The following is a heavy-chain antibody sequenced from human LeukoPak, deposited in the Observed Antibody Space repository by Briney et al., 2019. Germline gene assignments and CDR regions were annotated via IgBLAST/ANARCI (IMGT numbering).Heavy chain of an antibody. CDR3: ARHPHYCSSTSCPPRWFDP. CDR1: GGSISSSSYY. Sequence: SETLSLTCTVSGGSISSSSYYWGWIRQPPGKGLEWIGSIDYSGSTYYNPALNSRVTISVDTSKNQFSLKLSSVTAADTAVYYCARHPHYCSSTSCPPRWFDPWGQGTLVTVSS. CDR2: IDYSGST. J-gene: IGHJ5*02. V-gene: IGHV4-39*01. D-gene: IGHD2-2*01.